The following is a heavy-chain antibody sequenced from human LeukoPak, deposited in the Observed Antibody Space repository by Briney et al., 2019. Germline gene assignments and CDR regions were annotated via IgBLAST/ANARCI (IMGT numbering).Heavy chain of an antibody. J-gene: IGHJ4*02. CDR3: ASPVGD. Sequence: GRSLRLSCAASGFTFSSYAMHWVRQAPGKGLEWVAVISYDGSNKYYADSVKGRFTISRDNPKNTLYLQMNSLRAEDTAVYYCASPVGDWGQGTLVTVSS. CDR1: GFTFSSYA. D-gene: IGHD1-26*01. CDR2: ISYDGSNK. V-gene: IGHV3-30*04.